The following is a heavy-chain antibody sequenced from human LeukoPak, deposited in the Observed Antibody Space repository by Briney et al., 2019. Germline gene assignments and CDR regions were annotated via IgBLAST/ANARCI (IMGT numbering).Heavy chain of an antibody. V-gene: IGHV1-8*01. Sequence: ASVKVSCKASGYTFTSYDINWVRQATGQGLEWMGWMNPNSGNTGYAQKFQGRVTMTEDTSTDTAYMELSSLRSEDTAMYYCATVSFWGQGTLVTVSS. CDR3: ATVSF. J-gene: IGHJ4*02. CDR1: GYTFTSYD. CDR2: MNPNSGNT.